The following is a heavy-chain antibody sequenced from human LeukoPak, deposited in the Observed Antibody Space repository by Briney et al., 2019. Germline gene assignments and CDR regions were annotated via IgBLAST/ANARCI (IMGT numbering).Heavy chain of an antibody. J-gene: IGHJ4*02. Sequence: ASVKVSCKASGYTFTSYAISWVRQAPGQGLEWMGRIIPIFGTANYAQKFQGRVTITTDESTSTAYMELSSLRSEDTAVYYCAREPSAITLKRAQGENYFDYWGQGTLVTVSS. CDR2: IIPIFGTA. CDR1: GYTFTSYA. V-gene: IGHV1-69*05. CDR3: AREPSAITLKRAQGENYFDY. D-gene: IGHD5-12*01.